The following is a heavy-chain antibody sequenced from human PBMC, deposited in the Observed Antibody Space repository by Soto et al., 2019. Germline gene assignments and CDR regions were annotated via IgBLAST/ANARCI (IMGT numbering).Heavy chain of an antibody. CDR3: AREPYGDSQYFDY. V-gene: IGHV3-30*04. CDR1: GFTFNSLS. Sequence: QVQLVESGGGMVQPGTSLRLSCAASGFTFNSLSLHWVRQRPDKGLEWVAVISHDGRVTFYADFVKGRFTVSRDNSKNTIYLQVNSLRAEDTAVYYCAREPYGDSQYFDYWGPGTVVTVSS. J-gene: IGHJ4*02. CDR2: ISHDGRVT. D-gene: IGHD2-21*02.